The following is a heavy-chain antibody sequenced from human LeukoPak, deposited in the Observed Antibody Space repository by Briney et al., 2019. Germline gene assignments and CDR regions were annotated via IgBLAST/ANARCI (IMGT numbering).Heavy chain of an antibody. V-gene: IGHV4-59*08. CDR1: GGSISSYY. D-gene: IGHD6-13*01. Sequence: SETLSLTCTVSGGSISSYYWSWIRQPPGKGLEWIGYIYYSGSTNYSPSLSSRVTISVDTSKNLFSLKFNSVTAADTAVYYCARHIAAAGSSRNWFDHWGQGTLVTVSP. J-gene: IGHJ5*02. CDR3: ARHIAAAGSSRNWFDH. CDR2: IYYSGST.